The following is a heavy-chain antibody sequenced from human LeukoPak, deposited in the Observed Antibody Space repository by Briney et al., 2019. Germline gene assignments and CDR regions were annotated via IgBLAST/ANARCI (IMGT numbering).Heavy chain of an antibody. Sequence: PSETLSLTCAVYGGSFSGYYWSWIRQPPGKGLEWIGEINHSGSTNYNPSLKSRVTISVDTSKNQISLKLSSVTAADTAVYYCVRSSSSIFDYWGQGTLVTVSS. CDR1: GGSFSGYY. CDR3: VRSSSSIFDY. CDR2: INHSGST. D-gene: IGHD6-6*01. V-gene: IGHV4-34*01. J-gene: IGHJ4*02.